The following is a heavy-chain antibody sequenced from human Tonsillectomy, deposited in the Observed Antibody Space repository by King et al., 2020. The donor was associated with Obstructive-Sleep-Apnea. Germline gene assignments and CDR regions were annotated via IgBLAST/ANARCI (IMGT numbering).Heavy chain of an antibody. V-gene: IGHV4-34*01. CDR1: GGSFSGYY. D-gene: IGHD3-10*01. CDR3: ATLSGSGSYYSDNWFDP. Sequence: VQLQQWGAGLLKPSETLSLTCAVYGGSFSGYYWSWIRQPPGKGLEWIGEINHSGSTNCNPSLKSRVTISVDTSKNQFSLKLSSVTAADTAVYYCATLSGSGSYYSDNWFDPWGQGTLVTVSS. CDR2: INHSGST. J-gene: IGHJ5*02.